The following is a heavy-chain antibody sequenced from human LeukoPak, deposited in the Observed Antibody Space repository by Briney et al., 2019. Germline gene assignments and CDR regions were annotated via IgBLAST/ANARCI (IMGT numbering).Heavy chain of an antibody. Sequence: PSETLSLTCAVSGYSISSGYYWGWIRQPPGKGLEWIGSIYHSGSTYYNPSLKSRVTISVDTSKNQFSLKLSSVTAADTAVYYCARLKDVVVIDYWGQGTLVTVSS. CDR3: ARLKDVVVIDY. J-gene: IGHJ4*02. CDR1: GYSISSGYY. V-gene: IGHV4-38-2*01. D-gene: IGHD3-22*01. CDR2: IYHSGST.